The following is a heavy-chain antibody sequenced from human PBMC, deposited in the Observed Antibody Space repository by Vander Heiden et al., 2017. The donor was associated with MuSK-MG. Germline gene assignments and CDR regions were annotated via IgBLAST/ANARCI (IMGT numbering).Heavy chain of an antibody. J-gene: IGHJ4*02. CDR2: INQDGNEK. CDR1: GSSFTPSW. V-gene: IGHV3-7*01. D-gene: IGHD2-15*01. Sequence: EMLLVESGGGFVEPGGSLSLPGGTPGSSFTPSWMTWVPHAPGQGLEWVANINQDGNEKFYVDSVKGRFTISRDHAKNSLFLHMNSLTAEDTAVYYCATERGAARWGQGTLVIVSS. CDR3: ATERGAAR.